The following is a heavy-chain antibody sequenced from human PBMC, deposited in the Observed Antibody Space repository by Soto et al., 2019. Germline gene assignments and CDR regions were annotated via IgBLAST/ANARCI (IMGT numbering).Heavy chain of an antibody. D-gene: IGHD3-16*02. CDR2: ISGSGGST. CDR1: GFAFSGAW. CDR3: AKVDQSKYRKPQEYYFDY. J-gene: IGHJ4*02. V-gene: IGHV3-23*01. Sequence: GGSLRLSCAASGFAFSGAWMIWVRQAPGKGLEWVSAISGSGGSTYYADSVKGRFTISRDNSKNTLYLQMNSLRAEDTAVYYCAKVDQSKYRKPQEYYFDYWGQGTLVTVSS.